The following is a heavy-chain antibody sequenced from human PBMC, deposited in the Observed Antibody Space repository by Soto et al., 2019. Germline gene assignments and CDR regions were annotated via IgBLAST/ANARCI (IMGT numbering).Heavy chain of an antibody. J-gene: IGHJ4*02. D-gene: IGHD6-13*01. CDR1: GYSFTSYW. CDR2: IYPGDSDT. V-gene: IGHV5-51*01. Sequence: PGESLKISCNGSGYSFTSYWIGWVRQMPGKGLEWMGIIYPGDSDTRHSPSFQGQVTISADKSISTAYLQWSSLKASDTAMYYCARRIAAAGVYYFDYWGQGTLVTVSS. CDR3: ARRIAAAGVYYFDY.